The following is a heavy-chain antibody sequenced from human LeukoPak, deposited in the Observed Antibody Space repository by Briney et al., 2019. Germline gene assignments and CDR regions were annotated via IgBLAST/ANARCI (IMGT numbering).Heavy chain of an antibody. CDR2: TYWNSDK. J-gene: IGHJ4*02. CDR1: GFSLNIIGVG. Sequence: SGPTLVKPTQTLTLTCTFSGFSLNIIGVGVAWIRQPPGKALDWLAVTYWNSDKSYSPSLKNRLTITKDTSKNQVVLIMSNMDPVDTATYYCAHKGRGSGSFTMWGQGTLVTVSS. CDR3: AHKGRGSGSFTM. V-gene: IGHV2-5*01. D-gene: IGHD3-10*01.